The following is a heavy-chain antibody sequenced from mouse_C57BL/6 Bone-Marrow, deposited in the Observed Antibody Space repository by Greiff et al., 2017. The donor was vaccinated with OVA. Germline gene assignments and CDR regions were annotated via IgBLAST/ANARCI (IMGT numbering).Heavy chain of an antibody. CDR1: GYSFTDYN. CDR2: INPNYGTT. V-gene: IGHV1-39*01. D-gene: IGHD1-1*01. Sequence: VQLQQPGPGLVKPGASVKISCKASGYSFTDYNMNWVKQSNGKSLEWIGVINPNYGTTSYNQKFKGKATLTVDQSSSTAYMQLNSLTSEDSAVYYCAFYYGSSYRYFDVWGTGTTVTVSS. J-gene: IGHJ1*03. CDR3: AFYYGSSYRYFDV.